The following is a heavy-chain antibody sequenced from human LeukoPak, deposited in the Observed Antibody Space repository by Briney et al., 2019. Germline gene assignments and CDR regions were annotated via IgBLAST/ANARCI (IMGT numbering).Heavy chain of an antibody. CDR2: IYYSGST. V-gene: IGHV4-30-4*01. J-gene: IGHJ6*02. Sequence: SETLSLTCTVSGGSISSGDYYWSWIRQPPGKGLEWIGYIYYSGSTYYNPSLKSRVTISVDTSKNQFSLKLSSVTAADTAVYYCARDSSSYYYYYGMDVWGQGTTATVSS. CDR1: GGSISSGDYY. CDR3: ARDSSSYYYYYGMDV. D-gene: IGHD6-6*01.